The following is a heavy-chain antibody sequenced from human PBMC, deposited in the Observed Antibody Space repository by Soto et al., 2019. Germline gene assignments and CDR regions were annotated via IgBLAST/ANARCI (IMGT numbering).Heavy chain of an antibody. J-gene: IGHJ6*02. CDR1: GGSISSGDYY. Sequence: PSETLSLTCTVSGGSISSGDYYWXXIRQPPLKGLEWIGYIYYSGSTXCXPSLKSRVTISVDTSKNQFSLKLSSVTAADTYVYYCARANTKRTVTPYYAMDVWGQGTTVTGSS. CDR2: IYYSGST. V-gene: IGHV4-30-4*01. CDR3: ARANTKRTVTPYYAMDV. D-gene: IGHD4-17*01.